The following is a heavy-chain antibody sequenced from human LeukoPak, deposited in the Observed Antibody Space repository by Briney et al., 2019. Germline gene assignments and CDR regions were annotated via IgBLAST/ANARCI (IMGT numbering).Heavy chain of an antibody. V-gene: IGHV1-18*01. CDR3: ARDTIFGVVTKRQYYYYGMDV. Sequence: RASVKVSCKASGYTFTSYGISWVRQAPGQGLEWMGWISAYNGNTNHAQKLQGRVTMTTDTSTSTAYMELRSLRSDDTAVYYCARDTIFGVVTKRQYYYYGMDVWGQGTTVTVSS. CDR2: ISAYNGNT. D-gene: IGHD3-3*01. J-gene: IGHJ6*02. CDR1: GYTFTSYG.